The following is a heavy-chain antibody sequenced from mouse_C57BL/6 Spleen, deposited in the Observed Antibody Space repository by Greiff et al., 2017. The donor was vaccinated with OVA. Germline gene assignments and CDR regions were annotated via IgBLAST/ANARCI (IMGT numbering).Heavy chain of an antibody. D-gene: IGHD1-1*01. CDR2: IWSGGST. CDR3: ASITTDWYFDV. CDR1: GFSLTSYG. J-gene: IGHJ1*03. V-gene: IGHV2-2*01. Sequence: VKLMESGPGLVQPSQSLSITCTVSGFSLTSYGVHWVRQSPGKGLEWLGVIWSGGSTDYNAAFISRLSISKDNSKSQVFFKMNSLQADDTAIYYCASITTDWYFDVWGTGTTVTVSS.